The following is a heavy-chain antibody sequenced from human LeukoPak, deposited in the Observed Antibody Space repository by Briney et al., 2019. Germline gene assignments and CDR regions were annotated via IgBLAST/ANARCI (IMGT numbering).Heavy chain of an antibody. CDR2: ISTGRSVM. CDR3: AGGVYGYNAFDY. D-gene: IGHD5/OR15-5a*01. Sequence: PGGSLRLSCAASGFTFSDYGMSWVRQAPGKGLEWISHISTGRSVMNYADSVKGRFTISRDNGKNSVYLQMNSLRGEDTAVYYCAGGVYGYNAFDYWGQGTLVSVSS. J-gene: IGHJ4*02. CDR1: GFTFSDYG. V-gene: IGHV3-48*01.